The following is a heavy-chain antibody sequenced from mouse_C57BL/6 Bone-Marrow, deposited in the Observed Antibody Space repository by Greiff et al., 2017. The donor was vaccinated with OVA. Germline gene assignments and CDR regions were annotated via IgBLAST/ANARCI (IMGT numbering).Heavy chain of an antibody. CDR2: IDPETGGP. D-gene: IGHD2-5*01. CDR3: TRGYSNYYAMDY. V-gene: IGHV1-15*01. J-gene: IGHJ4*01. CDR1: GYTFTDYE. Sequence: VQLQQSGAELVRPGASVTLSCQASGYTFTDYEMHWVKQTPVHGLEWIGAIDPETGGPAYNQKFKGKAILTADKSSSTAYMELRSLTSEDSAVYYCTRGYSNYYAMDYWGQGTSVTVSS.